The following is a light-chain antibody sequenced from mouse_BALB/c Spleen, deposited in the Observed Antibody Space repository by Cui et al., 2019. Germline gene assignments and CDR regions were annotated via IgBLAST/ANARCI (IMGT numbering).Light chain of an antibody. V-gene: IGKV14-111*01. CDR2: RAN. Sequence: EIKMTQSPSSMYASLGERVTITCKASQDINSYLSWFQQKPGKSPKTLIYRANRLVDGVPSRFSGSGSGQDYSLTISSLEYEDMGIYYCLQYDEFPYTFGGGTKLEIK. CDR3: LQYDEFPYT. CDR1: QDINSY. J-gene: IGKJ2*01.